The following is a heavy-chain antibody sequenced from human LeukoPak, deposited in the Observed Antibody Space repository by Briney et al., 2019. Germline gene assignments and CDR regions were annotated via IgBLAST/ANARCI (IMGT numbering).Heavy chain of an antibody. J-gene: IGHJ3*01. CDR3: ARDWYYAFDF. CDR2: IRSKRDGGTT. Sequence: GGSLRLSCAASGFTFSYYWMSWVRQAPGKGLEWVARIRSKRDGGTTDYAAPVRGRFTISRDDSKNTMYLQMNSLKAEDTAVYYCARDWYYAFDFWGQGTMVTVSS. CDR1: GFTFSYYW. D-gene: IGHD2-21*02. V-gene: IGHV3-15*01.